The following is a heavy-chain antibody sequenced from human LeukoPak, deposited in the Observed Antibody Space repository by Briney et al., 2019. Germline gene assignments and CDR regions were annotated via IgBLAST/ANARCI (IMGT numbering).Heavy chain of an antibody. CDR2: INPNSGDT. D-gene: IGHD3-16*01. V-gene: IGHV1-2*02. CDR3: ARASGGGQTSFDI. CDR1: GYRFTAYS. J-gene: IGHJ3*02. Sequence: GASVKVSCKASGYRFTAYSMHWVRQAPGLGLEWMGWINPNSGDTKNAQNFQGRVTMTRDTSISTVYMELSSLRSDDTAGLYCARASGGGQTSFDIWGQGTVVTVSS.